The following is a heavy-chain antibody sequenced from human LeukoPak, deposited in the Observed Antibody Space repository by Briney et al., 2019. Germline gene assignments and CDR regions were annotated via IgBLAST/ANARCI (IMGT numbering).Heavy chain of an antibody. CDR3: ASAYCGGDCYVDY. CDR1: GGSISSYY. Sequence: PSETLSLTCTVSGGSISSYYWSWIRQPPGKGLEWIGYIYYSGSTNYNPSLKSRVTISVDTSKNQFSLKLSSVTAADTAVYYCASAYCGGDCYVDYWGQGALVTVSS. D-gene: IGHD2-21*02. CDR2: IYYSGST. J-gene: IGHJ4*02. V-gene: IGHV4-59*01.